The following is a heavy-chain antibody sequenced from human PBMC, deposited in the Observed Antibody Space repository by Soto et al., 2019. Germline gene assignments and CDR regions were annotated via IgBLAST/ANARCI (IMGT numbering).Heavy chain of an antibody. CDR3: ARETQYYDTSGHMED. CDR2: IYYSGST. J-gene: IGHJ4*02. CDR1: GCSISSGGYY. Sequence: SETLSLTCTVSGCSISSGGYYWSWILQHPGKGLEWIGYIYYSGSTYYNPSLKSRVTISVDTSKNQFSLKLSSVTAADTAVYYCARETQYYDTSGHMEDWGQGTLVNVVS. V-gene: IGHV4-31*03. D-gene: IGHD3-22*01.